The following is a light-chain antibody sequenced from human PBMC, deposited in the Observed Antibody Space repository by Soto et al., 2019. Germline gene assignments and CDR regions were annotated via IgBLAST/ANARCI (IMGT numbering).Light chain of an antibody. CDR1: QTIASNF. CDR3: QQYARSPRT. CDR2: NAA. V-gene: IGKV3-20*01. Sequence: IVLTQSPGTLSVSPGERASLSCRASQTIASNFIAWYQQRPGQAPRLLIYNAASRATGVPARFSGSGSGTDFSLTITRVEPDDVAVYYCQQYARSPRTFGKGTQLEMK. J-gene: IGKJ1*01.